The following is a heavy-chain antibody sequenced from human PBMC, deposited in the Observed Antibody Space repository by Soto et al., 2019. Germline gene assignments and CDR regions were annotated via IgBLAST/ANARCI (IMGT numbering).Heavy chain of an antibody. CDR1: GFTFSSYA. D-gene: IGHD1-26*01. V-gene: IGHV3-30-3*01. Sequence: QVQLVESGGGVVQPGRSLRLSCAASGFTFSSYAMHWVRQAPGKGLEWVAVISYDGSNKYYADSVKGRFTISRDNSKNNVDLQMNSLRAEDKAVYYWGRGRKGGSYYWGTAFDIWGQGTMVTVSS. J-gene: IGHJ3*02. CDR3: GRGRKGGSYYWGTAFDI. CDR2: ISYDGSNK.